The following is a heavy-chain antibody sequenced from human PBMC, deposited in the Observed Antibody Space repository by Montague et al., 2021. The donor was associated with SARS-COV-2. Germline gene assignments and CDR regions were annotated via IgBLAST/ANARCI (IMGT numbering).Heavy chain of an antibody. CDR2: TYYRSKWYN. CDR3: ARIPVGSKYYFDF. CDR1: GDSVSGNIAT. Sequence: CAISGDSVSGNIATWNSIRQSPSRGLEWLGRTYYRSKWYNDYAESVKSRITIDPDTSKHQFSLHLNSVTPEDTAVYYCARIPVGSKYYFDFWGQGTLVTVSS. D-gene: IGHD2-2*01. V-gene: IGHV6-1*01. J-gene: IGHJ4*02.